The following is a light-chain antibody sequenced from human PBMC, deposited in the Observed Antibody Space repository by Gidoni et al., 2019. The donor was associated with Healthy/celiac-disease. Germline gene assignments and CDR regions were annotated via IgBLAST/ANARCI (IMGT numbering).Light chain of an antibody. CDR3: QQSYSTPVT. CDR2: AAS. CDR1: QSISSY. J-gene: IGKJ1*01. V-gene: IGKV1-39*01. Sequence: DIQMTQSPSSLSASVGDRVTIPCRASQSISSYLNWYQQKPGKAPKRLIYAASSLQSGVPSRFSGSGSGTDFTLTISSLQPEDFATYYCQQSYSTPVTFGQGTKVEIK.